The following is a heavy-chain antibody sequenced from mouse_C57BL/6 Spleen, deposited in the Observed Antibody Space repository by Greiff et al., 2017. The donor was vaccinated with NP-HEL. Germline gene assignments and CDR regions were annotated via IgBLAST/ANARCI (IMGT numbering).Heavy chain of an antibody. J-gene: IGHJ2*01. CDR1: GYAFSSSW. CDR3: ARPDY. Sequence: VQLQQSGPELVKPGASVKISCKASGYAFSSSWMNWVKQRPGKGLEWIGRIYPGDGDTNYNGTFKGKATLTADKSSSTAYMQLSSLTSEDSAVYFCARPDYWGQGTTLTVSS. V-gene: IGHV1-82*01. CDR2: IYPGDGDT.